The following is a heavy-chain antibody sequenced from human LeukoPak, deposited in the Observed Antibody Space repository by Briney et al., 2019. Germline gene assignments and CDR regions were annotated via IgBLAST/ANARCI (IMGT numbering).Heavy chain of an antibody. CDR1: GFTFSSYW. J-gene: IGHJ4*02. V-gene: IGHV3-7*01. CDR3: ARAGVWASYRPLGY. D-gene: IGHD3-16*02. Sequence: GGSLRLSCAASGFTFSSYWMSWVRQAPGKGLEWVANIKQDGSEKYYVDSVKGRFTISRDNAKNSLYLQMNSLRAEDTAVYYCARAGVWASYRPLGYWGQGTLVTVSS. CDR2: IKQDGSEK.